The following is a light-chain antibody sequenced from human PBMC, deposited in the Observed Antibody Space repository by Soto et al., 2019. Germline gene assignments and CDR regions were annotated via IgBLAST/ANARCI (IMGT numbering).Light chain of an antibody. V-gene: IGLV2-14*03. J-gene: IGLJ1*01. CDR3: SSYTTSNTPLYV. Sequence: QSALTQPASVSGSPGQSITISCTGTSSDAAAYNYVSWFQHHAGKAPKLMLYDVNNRPSGVSNRFSGSKSGNTASLTISGLQVEDEADYYCSSYTTSNTPLYVFGTGTKVTVL. CDR1: SSDAAAYNY. CDR2: DVN.